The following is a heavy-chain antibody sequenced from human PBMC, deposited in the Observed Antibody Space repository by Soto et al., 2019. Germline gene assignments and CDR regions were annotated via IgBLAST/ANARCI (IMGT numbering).Heavy chain of an antibody. V-gene: IGHV1-69*01. CDR3: ARNLVRGGTYSMGLNYFDY. J-gene: IGHJ4*02. D-gene: IGHD1-26*01. CDR2: ILPFFATA. Sequence: QVQLVQSGAEVKKPGSSVKVSCKASGGTLSSYAISWVRQAPGQGLEWMGGILPFFATAKYAQKFQGRVTITADESTGTAYMELSSLRSEDTAVYYCARNLVRGGTYSMGLNYFDYWGQGTLVTVSS. CDR1: GGTLSSYA.